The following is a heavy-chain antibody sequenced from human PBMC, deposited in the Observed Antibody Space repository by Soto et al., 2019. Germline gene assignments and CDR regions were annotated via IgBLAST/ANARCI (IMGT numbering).Heavy chain of an antibody. CDR3: ARLHYDFWSGYQYNWFDP. V-gene: IGHV4-31*03. D-gene: IGHD3-3*01. Sequence: SDTLSLTCTVSGGSISSGGYYWSWIRQHPGKGLEWIGYIYYSGSTYYNPSLKSRVTISVDTSKNQFSLKLSSVTAADTAVYYCARLHYDFWSGYQYNWFDPWGQGTLVTVSS. CDR2: IYYSGST. J-gene: IGHJ5*02. CDR1: GGSISSGGYY.